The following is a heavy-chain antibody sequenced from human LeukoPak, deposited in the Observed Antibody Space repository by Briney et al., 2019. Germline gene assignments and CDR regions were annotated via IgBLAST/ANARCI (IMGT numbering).Heavy chain of an antibody. V-gene: IGHV3-74*01. CDR2: IKSDGITI. D-gene: IGHD1-20*01. J-gene: IGHJ4*02. CDR3: LRDLNWSLDQ. CDR1: GFTFSNYM. Sequence: PGGSLRLSRAASGFTFSNYMMHWVRQAPGKGLVWVSRIKSDGITITYADSVKGRFTISRDNAKNTLYLQMNSLRAEDTAVYYCLRDLNWSLDQWGQGTLVTVSS.